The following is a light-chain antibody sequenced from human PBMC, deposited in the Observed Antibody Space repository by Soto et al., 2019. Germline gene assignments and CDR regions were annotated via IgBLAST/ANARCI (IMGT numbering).Light chain of an antibody. CDR1: QSVSRSY. CDR2: AAS. V-gene: IGKV3-20*01. Sequence: EIVLTQSPGTLSLSPGERATLSCRASQSVSRSYLAWYQQKPGQAPRLLIYAASSRATGIPDRFSGSGSGTDFTLTISRLEPEDFAVYYCQQYGSSPSWTFGQGTKVDIK. J-gene: IGKJ1*01. CDR3: QQYGSSPSWT.